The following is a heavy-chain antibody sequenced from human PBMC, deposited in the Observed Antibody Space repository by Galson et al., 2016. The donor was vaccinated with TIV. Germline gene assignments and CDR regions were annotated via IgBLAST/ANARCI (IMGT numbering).Heavy chain of an antibody. V-gene: IGHV3-66*02. D-gene: IGHD2-8*01. Sequence: SLRLSCAASGLSVSINYMTWVRQAPGKGLEWVSLISDGGYTYYPDSVKGRFTISSDNSENTLYLQMNSLRVEDTAIYYCARDRMVDATYYYYYFGMDVWGQGTAVTVSS. CDR3: ARDRMVDATYYYYYFGMDV. CDR1: GLSVSINY. J-gene: IGHJ6*02. CDR2: ISDGGYT.